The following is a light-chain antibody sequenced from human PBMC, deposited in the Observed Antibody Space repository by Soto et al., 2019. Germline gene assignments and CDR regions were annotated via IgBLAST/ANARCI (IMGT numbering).Light chain of an antibody. V-gene: IGKV2D-29*02. Sequence: VMRPTPPSPSVAAGQSASISCKSIQSLLHITGETFLFWYLQKPGQSQQLLIYEASTRVSGVTDRFSGSGSGTDFTLEISRVETDDVGIYYCMQSTQLPPTFGQGTRLEIK. CDR1: QSLLHITGETF. CDR3: MQSTQLPPT. J-gene: IGKJ5*01. CDR2: EAS.